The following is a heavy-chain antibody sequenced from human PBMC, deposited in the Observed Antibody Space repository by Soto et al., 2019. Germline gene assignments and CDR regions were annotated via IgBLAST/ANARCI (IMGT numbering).Heavy chain of an antibody. Sequence: QAQLVQSGAEVKKPGASVKVSCKASGYTITNYAIHWVRQAPGHGLEWMGWINAGNGNTKYSQNFQGRVTITRDTSARTAYLELSSLRSEATAVYFCARSDMTVAAAFNIWGQGTKVTVSS. V-gene: IGHV1-3*01. CDR3: ARSDMTVAAAFNI. CDR2: INAGNGNT. D-gene: IGHD6-19*01. J-gene: IGHJ3*02. CDR1: GYTITNYA.